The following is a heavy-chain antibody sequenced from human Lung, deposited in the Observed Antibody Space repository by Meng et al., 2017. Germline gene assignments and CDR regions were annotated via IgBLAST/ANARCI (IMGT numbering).Heavy chain of an antibody. CDR3: TKNDFYCLGY. J-gene: IGHJ4*02. CDR1: GGSLSSDTW. CDR2: IYHSGST. Sequence: VRRRWPGPGVLKPPWTLSLTYAVSGGSLSSDTWWSLGRQPPGKGLAWIGEIYHSGSTNYNPSLKSRITISVDKPKNQFSLTLSSVTAADTAVYYCTKNDFYCLGYWGQGTLVTVSS. V-gene: IGHV4-4*03. D-gene: IGHD2-21*01.